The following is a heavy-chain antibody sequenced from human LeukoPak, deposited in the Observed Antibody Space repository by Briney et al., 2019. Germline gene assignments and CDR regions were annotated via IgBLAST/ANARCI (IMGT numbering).Heavy chain of an antibody. Sequence: SETLSLTCTVSGGSVSSGSYYWSWIRHPTGKGLGSIGYIYYGGSTNYNPSLKSRVTISVDTSKNHFSLNLNSVTAADTAVYYCARGRDGYKSAFDIWGQGTMVTVSS. CDR3: ARGRDGYKSAFDI. CDR1: GGSVSSGSYY. J-gene: IGHJ3*02. V-gene: IGHV4-61*03. D-gene: IGHD5-24*01. CDR2: IYYGGST.